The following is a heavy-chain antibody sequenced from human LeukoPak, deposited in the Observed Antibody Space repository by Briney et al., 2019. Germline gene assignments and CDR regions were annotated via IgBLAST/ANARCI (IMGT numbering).Heavy chain of an antibody. CDR3: AAEGDYVWGSLLPDAFDI. J-gene: IGHJ3*02. CDR2: IVGGSGNT. D-gene: IGHD3-16*01. Sequence: SVKVSCKASGFTFTSSAVQWVRQARGQRLEWIGWIVGGSGNTNYAQKFQERVTITRDMSTSTAYMELSSLRSEDTAVYYCAAEGDYVWGSLLPDAFDIWGQGTMVTVSS. CDR1: GFTFTSSA. V-gene: IGHV1-58*01.